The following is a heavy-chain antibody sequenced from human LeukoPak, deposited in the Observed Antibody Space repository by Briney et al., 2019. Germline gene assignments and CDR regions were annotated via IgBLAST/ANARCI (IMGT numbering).Heavy chain of an antibody. CDR1: GFTFSSYA. CDR2: ISYDGSNK. CDR3: ARDAKAVAIFDY. V-gene: IGHV3-30*04. J-gene: IGHJ4*02. Sequence: PGGSLRLSCAASGFTFSSYAMHWVRQAPGKGLEWVAVISYDGSNKYYADSVKGRFTIPRDISKNTLYLQMNSLRAEDTAVFYCARDAKAVAIFDYWGQGTLVTVSS. D-gene: IGHD6-19*01.